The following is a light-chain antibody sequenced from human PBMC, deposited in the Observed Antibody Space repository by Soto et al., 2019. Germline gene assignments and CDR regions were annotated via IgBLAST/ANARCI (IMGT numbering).Light chain of an antibody. Sequence: EIVLTQSPGTLYSSPGERATLSCRASQSVTSSSLGWYQQKPGQAPRLLMHSVSSRATGIPDRFSGSGSGTHFTLNISRLEPEDFAVYYCHQYGSSPWTFGQGTKVEIK. CDR3: HQYGSSPWT. CDR2: SVS. V-gene: IGKV3-20*01. CDR1: QSVTSSS. J-gene: IGKJ1*01.